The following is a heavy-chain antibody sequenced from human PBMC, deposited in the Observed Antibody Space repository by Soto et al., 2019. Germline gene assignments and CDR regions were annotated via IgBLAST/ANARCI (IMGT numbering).Heavy chain of an antibody. CDR3: VKVSGRWELLHDG. V-gene: IGHV3-64D*08. CDR1: GFTFSSYA. D-gene: IGHD1-26*01. J-gene: IGHJ4*02. Sequence: GGSLRLSCSASGFTFSSYAMHWVRQAPGKGLECVSAISSNGGSTYYADSVKGRSTISRDNSKNTLYLQMSRLRAEDTVVYYCVKVSGRWELLHDGWGQGTLVTVSS. CDR2: ISSNGGST.